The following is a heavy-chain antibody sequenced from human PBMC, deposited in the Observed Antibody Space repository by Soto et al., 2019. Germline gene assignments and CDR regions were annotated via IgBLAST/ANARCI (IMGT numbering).Heavy chain of an antibody. Sequence: PGGSLRLSCAASVFTFRSFTMNWVRQAPGKGLEWVSTISSNGAYIYYTDALRGRFTISRDNAKNSLHLQMNSLRAEDTAVYYCTRDASRDSSARGWFDPWGPGTLVTV. CDR3: TRDASRDSSARGWFDP. J-gene: IGHJ5*02. D-gene: IGHD6-13*01. V-gene: IGHV3-21*01. CDR1: VFTFRSFT. CDR2: ISSNGAYI.